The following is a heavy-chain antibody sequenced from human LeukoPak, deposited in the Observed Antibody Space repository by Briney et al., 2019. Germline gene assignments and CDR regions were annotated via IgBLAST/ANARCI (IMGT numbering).Heavy chain of an antibody. J-gene: IGHJ5*02. D-gene: IGHD2-21*01. CDR2: IYYSGST. Sequence: AETLSLTCTVSGGSISSSSYYWGWIRHPPGKGLEWIGSIYYSGSTYYHPSLKSRVTISVETSKTHFSLKLSSVTAAATAVYSCARAYCGGDCYLNSFDHWGQGTLVTVSS. CDR3: ARAYCGGDCYLNSFDH. CDR1: GGSISSSSYY. V-gene: IGHV4-39*02.